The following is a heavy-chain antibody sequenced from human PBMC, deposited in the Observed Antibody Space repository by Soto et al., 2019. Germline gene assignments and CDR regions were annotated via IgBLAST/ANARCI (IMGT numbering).Heavy chain of an antibody. Sequence: QVQPVQSGAEVKKPGSSVKVSCKASGGTFSSYTISWVRQAPGQGLEWMGRIIPILGIANYAQKFQGRVTITADKSTSTAYMELSSLRSEDTAVYYCARGYCSGGSCYLEKYFQHWGQGTLVTVSS. V-gene: IGHV1-69*02. CDR1: GGTFSSYT. CDR2: IIPILGIA. J-gene: IGHJ1*01. D-gene: IGHD2-15*01. CDR3: ARGYCSGGSCYLEKYFQH.